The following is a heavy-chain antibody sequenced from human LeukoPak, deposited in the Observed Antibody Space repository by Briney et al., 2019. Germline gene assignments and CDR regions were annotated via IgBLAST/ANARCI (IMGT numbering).Heavy chain of an antibody. D-gene: IGHD3-10*01. CDR2: IYYSGST. Sequence: SETLSLTGTVSGGSISSYYWSWIRQPPGKGLEWIGYIYYSGSTNYNPSLKSRVTISVDTSKNQFSLKLSSVTAADTAVYYCARDLGSYYYYGMDVWGQGTTVTVSS. J-gene: IGHJ6*02. CDR3: ARDLGSYYYYGMDV. V-gene: IGHV4-59*01. CDR1: GGSISSYY.